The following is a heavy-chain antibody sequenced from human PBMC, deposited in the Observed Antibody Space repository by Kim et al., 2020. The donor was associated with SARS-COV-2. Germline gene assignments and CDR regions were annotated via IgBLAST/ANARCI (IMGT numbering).Heavy chain of an antibody. Sequence: ASVKVSCKVSGYTLTELSMHWVRQAPGKGLEWMGGFDPEDGETIYAQKFQGRVTMTEDTSTDTAYMELSSLRSEDTAVYYCATATGRDCSGGICYPNYYYYYGMDVWGQGTTVTVSS. CDR2: FDPEDGET. CDR3: ATATGRDCSGGICYPNYYYYYGMDV. J-gene: IGHJ6*02. D-gene: IGHD2-15*01. V-gene: IGHV1-24*01. CDR1: GYTLTELS.